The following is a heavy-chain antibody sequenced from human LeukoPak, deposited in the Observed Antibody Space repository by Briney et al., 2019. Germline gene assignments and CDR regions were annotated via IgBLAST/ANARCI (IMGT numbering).Heavy chain of an antibody. Sequence: ASVKVSCKASGYTFTDYYIHWVRQPPGQGLEWMGWINPNSGGTDYAQKFQGRVTVTRDTSVSTAYMELSGLRSDDTAMYYCARTASKYFDYWGQGTLVTVSS. J-gene: IGHJ4*02. D-gene: IGHD4-11*01. CDR1: GYTFTDYY. V-gene: IGHV1-2*02. CDR2: INPNSGGT. CDR3: ARTASKYFDY.